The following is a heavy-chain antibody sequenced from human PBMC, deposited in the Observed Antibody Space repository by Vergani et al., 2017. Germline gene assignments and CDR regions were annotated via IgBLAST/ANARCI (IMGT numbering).Heavy chain of an antibody. CDR2: ISRSSSTI. Sequence: EVQLVESGGGLVQPGGSLRLSCAASGSTFSSYAMNWVRQAPGKGLEWVSYISRSSSTIYYADSVKGRFTISRDNAKNSLHLQMNNLRAEDTAVYYCARQSRDVFCTNGVSPLGYWGQGALVTVSS. V-gene: IGHV3-48*01. CDR1: GSTFSSYA. J-gene: IGHJ4*02. D-gene: IGHD2-8*01. CDR3: ARQSRDVFCTNGVSPLGY.